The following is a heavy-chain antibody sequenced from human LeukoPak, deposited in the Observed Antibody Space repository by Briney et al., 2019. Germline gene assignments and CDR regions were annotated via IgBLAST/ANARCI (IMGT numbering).Heavy chain of an antibody. CDR3: AAAWYYDFWSGFPKAGFDY. CDR1: GYSFTSYW. D-gene: IGHD3-3*01. CDR2: IYPGDSDT. J-gene: IGHJ4*02. Sequence: GESLKISCNGSGYSFTSYWIGWVRQMPGKGLEWMGIIYPGDSDTRYSPSFQGQVTISADKSISTAYLQWSSLKASDTAMYYCAAAWYYDFWSGFPKAGFDYWGQGTLVTVSS. V-gene: IGHV5-51*01.